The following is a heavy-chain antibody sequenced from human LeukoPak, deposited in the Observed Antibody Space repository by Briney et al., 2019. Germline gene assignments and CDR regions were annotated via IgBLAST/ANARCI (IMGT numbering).Heavy chain of an antibody. J-gene: IGHJ4*02. CDR1: GYTFTSYG. Sequence: GASVKVSCRASGYTFTSYGISWVRQAPGQGLEWVGGISAYNGNTNYAEKLQGRVTMTTDTSTSTAYMELRSLRSDDTAVYYCERDSLGYCTNGVCYPADYWGQGTLVTVSS. D-gene: IGHD2-8*01. CDR3: ERDSLGYCTNGVCYPADY. V-gene: IGHV1-18*01. CDR2: ISAYNGNT.